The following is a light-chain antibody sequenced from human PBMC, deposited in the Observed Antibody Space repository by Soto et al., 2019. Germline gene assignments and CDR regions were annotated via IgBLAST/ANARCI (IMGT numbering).Light chain of an antibody. CDR2: EVS. CDR3: CSYTSSSTRV. J-gene: IGLJ2*01. CDR1: SSDVGRYNY. V-gene: IGLV2-14*01. Sequence: QSALTQPASVSGSPGRSITISCTGTSSDVGRYNYVSWYQQHPGKAPKLMIYEVSNRLSGVSNRFSGSKSGNTASLTISGLQAEDEADYYCCSYTSSSTRVFGGGTKVTVL.